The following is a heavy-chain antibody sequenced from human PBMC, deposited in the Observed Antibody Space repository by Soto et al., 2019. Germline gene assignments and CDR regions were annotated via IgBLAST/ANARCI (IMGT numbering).Heavy chain of an antibody. CDR1: GGSISSGGYY. J-gene: IGHJ4*02. V-gene: IGHV4-31*03. Sequence: QVQLQESGPGLVKPSQTLSLTCTVSGGSISSGGYYWSWIRQHPGKGLEWIGYIYYSGSTYYNPSLKSRXXXXXXXXXXXXXXXXXXXXXXXXXXXXXXXXXXSLDYWGQGTLVTVSS. CDR3: XXXXXXSLDY. CDR2: IYYSGST.